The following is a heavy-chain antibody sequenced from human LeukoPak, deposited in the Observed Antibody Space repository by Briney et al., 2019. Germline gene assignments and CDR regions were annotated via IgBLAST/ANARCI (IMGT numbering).Heavy chain of an antibody. CDR1: GYTFTSYA. V-gene: IGHV1-3*01. CDR3: ARDHDYGDYGDY. CDR2: TNAGNGNT. Sequence: ASVKVSCKASGYTFTSYAIHWVRQAPGQRLEWMGWTNAGNGNTKYSQKFQGRVTITRDTSASTAYMELSSLRSEDTAVYYCARDHDYGDYGDYWGQGTLVTVSS. D-gene: IGHD4-17*01. J-gene: IGHJ4*02.